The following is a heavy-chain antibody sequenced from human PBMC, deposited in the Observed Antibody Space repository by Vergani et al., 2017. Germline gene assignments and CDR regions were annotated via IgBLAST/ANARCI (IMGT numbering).Heavy chain of an antibody. CDR3: ARGLDDPRIVVVGFDY. V-gene: IGHV3-23*01. J-gene: IGHJ4*02. CDR1: GFPFSSYA. CDR2: ISGGGGST. Sequence: EVQLLESGGGLVQPGGSQRLSCAACGFPFSSYAMSWVRQATGKGREWVSAISGGGGSTYYADSVKGRFTISRDNSKNTLYLQMNMLRAEDTAVYDCARGLDDPRIVVVGFDYWGQGTLVTVSS. D-gene: IGHD3-22*01.